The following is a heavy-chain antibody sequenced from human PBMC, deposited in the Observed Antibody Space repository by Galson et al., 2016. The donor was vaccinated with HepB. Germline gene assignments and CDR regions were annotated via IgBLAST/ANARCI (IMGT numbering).Heavy chain of an antibody. Sequence: SLRLSCAASGFTVSNNYMIWFRQAPGKGLEWVAVISYDGSNKYYADSVKGRFTISRDNSKNTLFLQMNSLRAEDTAVYYCAREFSNIRVYWRQGTLVTVSS. CDR2: ISYDGSNK. V-gene: IGHV3-30-3*01. J-gene: IGHJ1*01. CDR1: GFTVSNNY. CDR3: AREFSNIRVY. D-gene: IGHD2/OR15-2a*01.